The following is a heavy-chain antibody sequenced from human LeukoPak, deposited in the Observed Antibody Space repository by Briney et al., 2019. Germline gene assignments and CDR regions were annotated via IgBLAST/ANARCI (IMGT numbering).Heavy chain of an antibody. J-gene: IGHJ3*02. Sequence: PGGSLRLSCAASGFTFSSYAMHWVRQAPGKGLEWVAVISYDGSNKYYADSVKGRFTISRGNSKNTLYLKMNSLRAEDTAVYYCARGGWLQTHGAFDIWGQGTMVTVSS. CDR3: ARGGWLQTHGAFDI. D-gene: IGHD5-24*01. CDR2: ISYDGSNK. CDR1: GFTFSSYA. V-gene: IGHV3-30-3*01.